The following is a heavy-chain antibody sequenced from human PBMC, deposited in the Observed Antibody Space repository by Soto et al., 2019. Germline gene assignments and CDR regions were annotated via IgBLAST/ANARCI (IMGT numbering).Heavy chain of an antibody. CDR2: IWYDGSNK. Sequence: GGSLRLSCAASGFTFSNYGMHWVRQAPGKGLEWVAVIWYDGSNKYYADSVKGRFTISRDNSNNTLYLQMNSLRADDTAVYYCARGIGRDFWSGHNYYYMDVWGKGTTVTVSS. CDR3: ARGIGRDFWSGHNYYYMDV. D-gene: IGHD3-3*01. J-gene: IGHJ6*03. CDR1: GFTFSNYG. V-gene: IGHV3-33*01.